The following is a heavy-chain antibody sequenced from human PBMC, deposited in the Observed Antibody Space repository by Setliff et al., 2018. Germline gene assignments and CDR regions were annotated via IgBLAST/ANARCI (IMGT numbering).Heavy chain of an antibody. D-gene: IGHD3-3*01. CDR2: IYYSGST. J-gene: IGHJ6*03. V-gene: IGHV4-61*01. CDR1: GDSISRAMYY. Sequence: LSLTCTVSGDSISRAMYYWSWIRQPPGKGLEWIGYIYYSGSTNYNPSLKSRVTMSVDTTKNQFSLKLTSVTAADTAVYYCARVSGFLYVDVWGKGTTVTVSS. CDR3: ARVSGFLYVDV.